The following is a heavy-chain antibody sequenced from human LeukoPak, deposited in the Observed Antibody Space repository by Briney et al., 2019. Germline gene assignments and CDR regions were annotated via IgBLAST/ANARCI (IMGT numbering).Heavy chain of an antibody. D-gene: IGHD3-22*01. J-gene: IGHJ4*02. CDR1: GYTFSSYS. Sequence: GGSLRLSCLASGYTFSSYSINWVRQAPGKGLEWASSISVRSNYIYYADSVRGRFRIPRDDARDSLFLEMNSLRAEDTAVYYCVRLRRNSDTSGFYYYYDFWGQGTLVTVSS. V-gene: IGHV3-21*01. CDR2: ISVRSNYI. CDR3: VRLRRNSDTSGFYYYYDF.